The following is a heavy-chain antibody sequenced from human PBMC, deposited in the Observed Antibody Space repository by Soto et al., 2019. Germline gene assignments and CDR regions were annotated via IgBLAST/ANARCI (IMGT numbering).Heavy chain of an antibody. V-gene: IGHV1-69*13. CDR1: GGTFSSYA. Sequence: SVKVSCKASGGTFSSYAISWVRQAPGQGLEWMGGIIPIFGTANYAQKFQGRVTITADESTSTAYMELSSLRSEDTAVYYCARVGGPIAAAGTIDGNWFDPWGQGTLVTVSS. D-gene: IGHD6-13*01. CDR2: IIPIFGTA. CDR3: ARVGGPIAAAGTIDGNWFDP. J-gene: IGHJ5*02.